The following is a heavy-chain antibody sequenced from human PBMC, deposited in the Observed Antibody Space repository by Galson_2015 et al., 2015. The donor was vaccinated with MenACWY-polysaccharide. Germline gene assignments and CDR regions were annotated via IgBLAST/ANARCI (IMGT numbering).Heavy chain of an antibody. CDR1: GFTFSSYS. Sequence: SLRLSCAASGFTFSSYSMNWVRQAPGKGLEWISHINSGSSIVYGDSVKGRFTISRDNAKNSLYLQMDSLRAEDTAVYYYARDAQRGYSGYDYFFDYWGQGTLVTVSS. CDR3: ARDAQRGYSGYDYFFDY. J-gene: IGHJ4*02. V-gene: IGHV3-48*01. CDR2: INSGSSIV. D-gene: IGHD5-12*01.